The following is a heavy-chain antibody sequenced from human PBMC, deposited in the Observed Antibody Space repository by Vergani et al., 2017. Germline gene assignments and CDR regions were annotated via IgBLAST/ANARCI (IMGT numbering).Heavy chain of an antibody. J-gene: IGHJ2*01. V-gene: IGHV3-30*18. CDR3: AKVAGDIVVVPAAANWYFDL. CDR2: ISYDGSNK. D-gene: IGHD2-2*01. Sequence: QVQLVESGGGVVQPGRSLRLSCAASGFTFSSYGMHWVRQAPGKGLEWVAVISYDGSNKYYADSVKGRFTISRDNSKNTLYLQMNSLRAEDTAVYYCAKVAGDIVVVPAAANWYFDLWSRGTLVTVSS. CDR1: GFTFSSYG.